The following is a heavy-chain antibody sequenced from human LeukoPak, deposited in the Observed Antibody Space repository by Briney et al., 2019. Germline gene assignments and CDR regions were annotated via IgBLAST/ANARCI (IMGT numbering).Heavy chain of an antibody. V-gene: IGHV1-18*01. CDR3: ARDLVLAAAGTAYYYYYGMDV. D-gene: IGHD6-13*01. CDR1: GYTFTSYG. J-gene: IGHJ6*02. Sequence: ASVTVSFKASGYTFTSYGISWVRQAPGQGLEWMGWISAYNGNTNYAQKLQGRVTMTTDTSTSTAYMELRSLRSDDTAVYYCARDLVLAAAGTAYYYYYGMDVWGQGTTVTVSS. CDR2: ISAYNGNT.